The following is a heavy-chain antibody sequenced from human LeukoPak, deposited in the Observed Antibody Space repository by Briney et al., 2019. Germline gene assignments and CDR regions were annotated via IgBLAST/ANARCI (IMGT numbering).Heavy chain of an antibody. CDR2: IRYDGSNK. CDR1: GFTFSSYG. Sequence: GGSLRLSCAASGFTFSSYGMHWVRQAPGKGLEWVAFIRYDGSNKYYADSVKGRFTISRDNSKNTLYLQMNSLRAEDTAVYYCAKGMHSSSYYYYYMDVWGKGTTVTVSS. J-gene: IGHJ6*03. V-gene: IGHV3-30*02. CDR3: AKGMHSSSYYYYYMDV. D-gene: IGHD6-6*01.